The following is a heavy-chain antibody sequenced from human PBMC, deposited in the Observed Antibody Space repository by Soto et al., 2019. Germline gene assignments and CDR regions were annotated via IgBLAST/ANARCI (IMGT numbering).Heavy chain of an antibody. CDR3: ARVIYTRDAAVAGKGANWFDP. D-gene: IGHD6-19*01. Sequence: SETLSLTCTVSGGSISSYYWSWIRQPPGKGLEWIGYIYYSGSTNYSPSLKSRVTISVDTSKNQFSLKLSSVTAADTAVYYCARVIYTRDAAVAGKGANWFDPWGQGTLVTVSS. J-gene: IGHJ5*02. CDR2: IYYSGST. V-gene: IGHV4-59*01. CDR1: GGSISSYY.